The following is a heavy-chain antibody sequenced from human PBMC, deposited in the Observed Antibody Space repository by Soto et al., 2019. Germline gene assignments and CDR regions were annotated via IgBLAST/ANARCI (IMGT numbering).Heavy chain of an antibody. CDR3: ARDVEWELGALGYNVYALDV. J-gene: IGHJ6*02. Sequence: QVQLVQSGPEVKKSGASVKVSCKASGYTFSDHAISWVRQAPGQGLEWMGWISCYSDYTNYAQKFQGRVTMTTDTSTSTVHMELRNLKSDDTAVYYCARDVEWELGALGYNVYALDVWGQGTTVTVS. CDR2: ISCYSDYT. D-gene: IGHD1-26*01. CDR1: GYTFSDHA. V-gene: IGHV1-18*01.